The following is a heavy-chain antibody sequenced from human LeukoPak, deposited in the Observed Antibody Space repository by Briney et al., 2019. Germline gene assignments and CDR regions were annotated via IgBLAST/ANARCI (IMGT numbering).Heavy chain of an antibody. V-gene: IGHV3-21*01. D-gene: IGHD3-10*01. CDR3: ARDPWFGELHYFDY. Sequence: GGSLRLSCAASGFTFSSYSMNWVRQAPGKGLEWVSSSSSSSSYIYYADSVKGRFTISRDNAKNSLYLQMNSLRAEDTAVYYCARDPWFGELHYFDYWGQGTLVTVSS. CDR1: GFTFSSYS. J-gene: IGHJ4*02. CDR2: SSSSSSYI.